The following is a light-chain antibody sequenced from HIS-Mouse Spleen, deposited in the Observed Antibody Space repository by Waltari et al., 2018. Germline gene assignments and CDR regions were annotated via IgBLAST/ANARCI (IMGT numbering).Light chain of an antibody. CDR2: DDS. CDR3: QVWDSSSDHHV. V-gene: IGLV3-21*03. CDR1: NIGSKS. Sequence: SYVLTQPPSVSVAPGKTARITCGGNNIGSKSVHWYQQKPGQAPVLVVYDDSDRPSGIPGRFSGSNPGNAATLTISRVEAGDEADYYCQVWDSSSDHHVFGTGTKVTVL. J-gene: IGLJ1*01.